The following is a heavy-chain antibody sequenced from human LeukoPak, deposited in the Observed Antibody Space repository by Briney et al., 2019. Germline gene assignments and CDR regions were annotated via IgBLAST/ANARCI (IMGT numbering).Heavy chain of an antibody. CDR2: INHSGST. Sequence: SETLSLTCAVYGGSFSGYYWSWIRQPPGKGLEWIGEINHSGSTNYNPSLKSRVTISVDTSKNQFSLKLSSVTAADTAVYYCASFPVVVAATPPSRGYWGQGTLVIVSS. CDR3: ASFPVVVAATPPSRGY. CDR1: GGSFSGYY. D-gene: IGHD2-15*01. J-gene: IGHJ4*02. V-gene: IGHV4-34*01.